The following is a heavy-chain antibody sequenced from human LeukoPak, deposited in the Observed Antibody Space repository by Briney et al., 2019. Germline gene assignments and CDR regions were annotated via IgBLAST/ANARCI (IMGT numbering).Heavy chain of an antibody. D-gene: IGHD3-22*01. V-gene: IGHV3-21*01. CDR1: GFTFRSYS. CDR2: ISSSSSHI. J-gene: IGHJ4*02. CDR3: ARRDYYDSSGYSPLFDY. Sequence: GGSLRLSCAASGFTFRSYSMNWVRQAPGKGLEWVSSISSSSSHIYYADSVKGRFTISRDNAKNSLYLQMNSLRAEDTAVYFCARRDYYDSSGYSPLFDYWGQGTLVTVSS.